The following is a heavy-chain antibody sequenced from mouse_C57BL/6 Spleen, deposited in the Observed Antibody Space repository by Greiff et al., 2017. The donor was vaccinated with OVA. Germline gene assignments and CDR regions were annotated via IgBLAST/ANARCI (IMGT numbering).Heavy chain of an antibody. CDR2: IHPNSGST. CDR3: ARSGYDWFFDV. D-gene: IGHD2-2*01. V-gene: IGHV1-64*01. Sequence: QVQLKQPGAELVKPGASVKLSCKASGYTFTSYWMHWVKQRPGQGLEWIGMIHPNSGSTNYNEKFKSKATLTVDKSSSTAYMQLSSLTSGDSAVYYCARSGYDWFFDVWGTGTTVTVSS. CDR1: GYTFTSYW. J-gene: IGHJ1*03.